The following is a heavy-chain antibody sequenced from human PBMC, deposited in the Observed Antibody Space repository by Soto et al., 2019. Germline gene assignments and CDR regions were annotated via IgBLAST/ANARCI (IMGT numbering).Heavy chain of an antibody. CDR1: GGSISSYY. CDR2: IYYSGST. CDR3: ARGGLYDSSGYHKNKWFDP. Sequence: PXETLSLPFTVSGGSISSYYWSWIRQPPGKGLDWIGCIYYSGSTNYNPSLKSRVTISLDTSKNQFSLKLSSVTAEDTAVYYCARGGLYDSSGYHKNKWFDPWGQGTLVTFSS. D-gene: IGHD3-22*01. J-gene: IGHJ5*02. V-gene: IGHV4-59*01.